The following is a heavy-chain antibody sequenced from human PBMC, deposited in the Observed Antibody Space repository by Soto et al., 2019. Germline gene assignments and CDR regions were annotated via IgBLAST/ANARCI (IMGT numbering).Heavy chain of an antibody. CDR2: IYYTGSS. CDR3: ARELSTVTNYGMDV. J-gene: IGHJ6*02. D-gene: IGHD4-17*01. V-gene: IGHV4-61*01. CDR1: GGSVSSGNYY. Sequence: PSETLSLTCTVSGGSVSSGNYYWSWIRQPPGKGLEWIGFIYYTGSSSYNPSLKSRVTMSLDKSNNQFSLKLTSVTAADTAVYYCARELSTVTNYGMDVWGQATTVTVSS.